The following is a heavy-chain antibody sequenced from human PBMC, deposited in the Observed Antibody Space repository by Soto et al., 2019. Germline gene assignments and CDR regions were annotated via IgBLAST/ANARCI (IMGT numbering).Heavy chain of an antibody. CDR1: GYTFGHFY. Sequence: QVQLVQSGAEVKRPGDSVKVSCQASGYTFGHFYITWVRQAPGQGLEWMGAISPHNRNTNYAEKFRGRVTMTTDTSTTTAYMELRRLRCDDTAGYYCARDEGGYDILTGYYKAHHFDQWGQGDLVTVSS. CDR2: ISPHNRNT. V-gene: IGHV1-18*01. CDR3: ARDEGGYDILTGYYKAHHFDQ. D-gene: IGHD3-9*01. J-gene: IGHJ4*02.